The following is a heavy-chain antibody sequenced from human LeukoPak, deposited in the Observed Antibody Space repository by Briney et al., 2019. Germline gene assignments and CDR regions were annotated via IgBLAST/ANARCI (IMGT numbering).Heavy chain of an antibody. D-gene: IGHD5/OR15-5a*01. V-gene: IGHV3-21*01. J-gene: IGHJ4*02. Sequence: GGSLRLSCAASGFSVSSKYMNWVRQAPGKGLEWVSSISSSNSYIYYTDSVKGRFTISRDNAKNSLYLQMNSLRAEDTAVYYCARSVRKGDFDYWGQGTLVTVSS. CDR2: ISSSNSYI. CDR1: GFSVSSKY. CDR3: ARSVRKGDFDY.